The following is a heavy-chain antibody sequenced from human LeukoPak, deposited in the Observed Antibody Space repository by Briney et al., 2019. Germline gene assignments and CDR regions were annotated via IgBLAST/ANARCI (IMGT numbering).Heavy chain of an antibody. V-gene: IGHV4-59*08. CDR3: ASRGMDYGSGSFFDY. Sequence: SETLSLTCTVSGGSISSYYWSWIRQPPGKGLEWIGYIYYSGSTNYNPSLKSRVTISVDTSKNQFSLKLSSVTAADTAVYYCASRGMDYGSGSFFDYWGQGTLVTVSS. CDR2: IYYSGST. D-gene: IGHD3-10*01. CDR1: GGSISSYY. J-gene: IGHJ4*02.